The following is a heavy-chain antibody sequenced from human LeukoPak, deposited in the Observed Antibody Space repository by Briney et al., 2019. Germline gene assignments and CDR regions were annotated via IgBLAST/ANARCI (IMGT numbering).Heavy chain of an antibody. D-gene: IGHD6-13*01. CDR3: IRDAYSSSYYVY. J-gene: IGHJ4*02. CDR2: ISAYNGNT. Sequence: ASVKVSCKASGYSFTSYGISWVRQAPGQGLEWMGWISAYNGNTDYAQKVQGRVTMTIDTSTSTAYMEVRSLRYDDTAVYYCIRDAYSSSYYVYWGQGTLVTVSS. CDR1: GYSFTSYG. V-gene: IGHV1-18*01.